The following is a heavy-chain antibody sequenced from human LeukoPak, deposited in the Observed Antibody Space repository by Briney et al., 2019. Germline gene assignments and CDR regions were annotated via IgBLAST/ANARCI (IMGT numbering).Heavy chain of an antibody. J-gene: IGHJ6*02. CDR1: GFTFSDSS. CDR3: ARELRPPQPLLRYYYYYGMDV. Sequence: PGGSLRLSCAASGFTFSDSSMSWIRQAPGKGLEWVSYISSSGSTIDYADSVKGRVTISRDNAKNSLYLQMNSLRAEDTAVYHCARELRPPQPLLRYYYYYGMDVWGQGTTVTVSS. D-gene: IGHD2-21*02. CDR2: ISSSGSTI. V-gene: IGHV3-11*04.